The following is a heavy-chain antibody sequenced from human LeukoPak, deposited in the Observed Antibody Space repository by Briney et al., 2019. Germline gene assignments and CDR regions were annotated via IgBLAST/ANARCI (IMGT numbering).Heavy chain of an antibody. D-gene: IGHD3-10*01. CDR3: VRHVTLGQGGFDY. J-gene: IGHJ4*02. CDR1: GCTFSTSGYT. Sequence: TLSLTCTASGCTFSTSGYTWAGIRQPPGKGLEWIGSIYYSGSTYYNPSLKSRVTISVDTSKNQFSLKLSSVTAADTAVYYSVRHVTLGQGGFDYWGQGTLVTVSS. CDR2: IYYSGST. V-gene: IGHV4-39*01.